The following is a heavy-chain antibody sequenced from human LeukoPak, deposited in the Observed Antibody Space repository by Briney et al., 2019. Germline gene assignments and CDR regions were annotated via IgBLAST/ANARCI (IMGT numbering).Heavy chain of an antibody. CDR1: GDSVSSNSAA. V-gene: IGHV6-1*01. Sequence: SQTLSLTCAISGDSVSSNSAAWNWIRQSPSRGLEWLGRTYYRSKWYNDYAVSLKSRLTIIPDTSKNQLSLQLTSVTPEDTALYYCARGEVFDYWGQGTLVTVSS. J-gene: IGHJ4*02. CDR2: TYYRSKWYN. CDR3: ARGEVFDY.